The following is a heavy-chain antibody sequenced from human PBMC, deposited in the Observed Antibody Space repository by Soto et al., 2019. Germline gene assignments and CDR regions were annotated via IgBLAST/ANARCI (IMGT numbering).Heavy chain of an antibody. D-gene: IGHD6-13*01. CDR3: ARQPIAAAWGPYYFDY. J-gene: IGHJ4*02. CDR2: IYYSGST. Sequence: QLQRQESGPGLVKPSETLSLTCTVSGGSISSSSYYWGWIRQPPGKGLEWIGRIYYSGSTYYNPSLMSRVTISVDTSKNQFSLKRSSVTAADTAVYYCARQPIAAAWGPYYFDYWGQGTLVTVSS. CDR1: GGSISSSSYY. V-gene: IGHV4-39*01.